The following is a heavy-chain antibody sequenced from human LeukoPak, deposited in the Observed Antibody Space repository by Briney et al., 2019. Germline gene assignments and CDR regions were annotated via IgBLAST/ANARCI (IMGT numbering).Heavy chain of an antibody. CDR2: INQDGTEK. CDR3: ARALTGITMIAGYAFDI. D-gene: IGHD3-22*01. Sequence: GGSLRLSCAASGFTFTTYWMSWVRQAPGKGLEWVANINQDGTEKFYVDSVKGRFTISRDNAKNSLYLQMNSLRAEDTAVYYCARALTGITMIAGYAFDIWGQGTMVTVSS. J-gene: IGHJ3*02. CDR1: GFTFTTYW. V-gene: IGHV3-7*04.